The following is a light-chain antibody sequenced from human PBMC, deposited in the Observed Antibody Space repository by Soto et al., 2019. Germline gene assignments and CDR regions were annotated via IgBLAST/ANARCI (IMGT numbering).Light chain of an antibody. Sequence: QSVLTQSPSASASLGAWVKLNCTLSSGHSNYAIAWHQQQPEKGPRYLMKLNSDGSHSKGDGIPDRFSGSSSGAERYLTISSLQSEDEADYYCQTWGTGLYVVFGGGTKLTVL. J-gene: IGLJ2*01. CDR3: QTWGTGLYVV. CDR1: SGHSNYA. CDR2: LNSDGSH. V-gene: IGLV4-69*01.